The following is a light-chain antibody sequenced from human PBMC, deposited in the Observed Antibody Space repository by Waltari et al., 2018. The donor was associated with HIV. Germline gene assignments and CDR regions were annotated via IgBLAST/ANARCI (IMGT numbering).Light chain of an antibody. CDR3: QLTYNAPRT. V-gene: IGKV1-27*01. J-gene: IGKJ3*01. Sequence: DIQLTQSPSSLSASVGDRVTITCRVSQDISSYLNWYRQKPGKVPKLLIYSASNLQSGVPSRFSGSGSGTDFTLTISSLQPEDVATYYGQLTYNAPRTFGPGTKVDIK. CDR2: SAS. CDR1: QDISSY.